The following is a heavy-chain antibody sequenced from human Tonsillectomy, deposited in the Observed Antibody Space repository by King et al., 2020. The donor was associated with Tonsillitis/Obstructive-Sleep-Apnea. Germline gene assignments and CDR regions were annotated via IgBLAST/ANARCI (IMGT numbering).Heavy chain of an antibody. CDR1: GFTFSSYG. D-gene: IGHD6-13*01. CDR2: LSYDGSNK. Sequence: VQLVESGGGVVQPGRSLRLSCAASGFTFSSYGMHWVRQAPGKGLEWVAVLSYDGSNKYYADSVKGRFTISRDNSKNTLYLQMNSLRAEDTAVYYCAKVWYSQYYYYYGMDVWGQGTTVTVSS. CDR3: AKVWYSQYYYYYGMDV. V-gene: IGHV3-30*18. J-gene: IGHJ6*02.